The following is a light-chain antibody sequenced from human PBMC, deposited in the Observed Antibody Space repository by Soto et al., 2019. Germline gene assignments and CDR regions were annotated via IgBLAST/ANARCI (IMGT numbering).Light chain of an antibody. CDR1: QSVSSY. V-gene: IGKV3-11*01. CDR2: DAS. J-gene: IGKJ5*01. Sequence: SPGERATLSCRASQSVSSYLAWYQQKPGQAPGLLIYDASNRATGIPARFSGSGSGTDFTLTISSLEPEDFAVYYCQQRSNWITFGQGTRMEIK. CDR3: QQRSNWIT.